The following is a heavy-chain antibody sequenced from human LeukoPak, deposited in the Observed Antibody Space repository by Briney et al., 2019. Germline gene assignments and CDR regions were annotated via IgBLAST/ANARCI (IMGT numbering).Heavy chain of an antibody. D-gene: IGHD3-9*01. CDR3: ARGRELRYFDWLFPKYYYYGMDV. V-gene: IGHV1-8*01. CDR2: MNPNSGNT. Sequence: ASVKVSCKASGYTFTSYDINWVRQATGQGLEWMGWMNPNSGNTGYAQKFQGRVTMTRNTSISTAYMELSSLRSEDTAVYYCARGRELRYFDWLFPKYYYYGMDVWGQGTTVTVSS. J-gene: IGHJ6*02. CDR1: GYTFTSYD.